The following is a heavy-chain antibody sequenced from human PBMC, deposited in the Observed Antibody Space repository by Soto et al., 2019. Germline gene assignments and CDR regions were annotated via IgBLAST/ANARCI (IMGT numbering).Heavy chain of an antibody. CDR3: AKDRYGNSPGHLEY. CDR2: ISDDGENK. D-gene: IGHD3-9*01. Sequence: QVHLVESGGGVVQPGRSLRLSCTASGLTFSLYGMHWVRQAPGKGLEWVAVISDDGENKYSADSVKGRFTISRDNSKNTVYLQMNSLRAEDTAVYYCAKDRYGNSPGHLEYWGQGTLVTVSS. V-gene: IGHV3-30*18. J-gene: IGHJ4*02. CDR1: GLTFSLYG.